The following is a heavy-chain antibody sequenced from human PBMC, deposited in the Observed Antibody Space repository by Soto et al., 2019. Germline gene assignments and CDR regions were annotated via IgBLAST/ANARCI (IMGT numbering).Heavy chain of an antibody. Sequence: QVRLQEWGPGLVKPSQTLSLKCSVSGGSITTGGRYWSWIRQLPGKGLEWIGDIYYSGNTYYNASPKSRVTISVEAAKNQFSLKLSSVTAADTAVYYCARALVFTGGDGFEIWGQGRLVTVSS. CDR2: IYYSGNT. CDR1: GGSITTGGRY. J-gene: IGHJ3*02. V-gene: IGHV4-31*02. CDR3: ARALVFTGGDGFEI. D-gene: IGHD1-1*01.